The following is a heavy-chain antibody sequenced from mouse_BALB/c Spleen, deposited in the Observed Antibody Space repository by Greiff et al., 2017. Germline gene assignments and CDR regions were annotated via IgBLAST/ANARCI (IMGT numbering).Heavy chain of an antibody. CDR1: GFSLTSYG. D-gene: IGHD2-1*01. Sequence: VNVVESGPGLVAPSQSLSITCTVSGFSLTSYGVSWVRQPPGKGLEWLGVIWGDGSTNYHSALISRLSISKDNSKSQVFLKLNSLQTDDTATYYCAKPGGNLRFAWFAYWGQGTLVTVSA. CDR3: AKPGGNLRFAWFAY. V-gene: IGHV2-3*01. J-gene: IGHJ3*01. CDR2: IWGDGST.